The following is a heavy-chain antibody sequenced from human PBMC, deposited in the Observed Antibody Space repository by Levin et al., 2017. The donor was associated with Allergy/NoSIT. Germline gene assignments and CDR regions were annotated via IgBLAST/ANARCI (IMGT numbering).Heavy chain of an antibody. CDR3: ARLAGGCSGGSCYPWYYYGMDV. J-gene: IGHJ6*02. CDR2: IWYDGSNK. D-gene: IGHD2-15*01. V-gene: IGHV3-33*01. CDR1: GFTFSSYG. Sequence: SCAASGFTFSSYGMHWVRQAPGKGLEWVAVIWYDGSNKYYADSVKGRFTISRDNSKNTLYLQMNSLRAEDTAVYYCARLAGGCSGGSCYPWYYYGMDVWGQGTTVTVSS.